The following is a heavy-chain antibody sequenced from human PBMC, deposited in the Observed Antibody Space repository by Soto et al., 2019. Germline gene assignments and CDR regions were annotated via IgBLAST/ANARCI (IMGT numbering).Heavy chain of an antibody. CDR2: ISGSDGKT. V-gene: IGHV3-23*01. CDR3: ARWSYLDY. CDR1: GFSFGCYA. D-gene: IGHD3-3*01. J-gene: IGHJ4*02. Sequence: XGSLQLSCAASGFSFGCYALSWVRQAPGKGLEWVSTISGSDGKTFYADSVKGRFSISRDTSQSTLYLQMNSLRADDTAMYYCARWSYLDYWGQGTRVTVSS.